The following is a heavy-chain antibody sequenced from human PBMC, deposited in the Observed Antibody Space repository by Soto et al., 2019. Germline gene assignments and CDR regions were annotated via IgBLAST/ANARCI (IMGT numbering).Heavy chain of an antibody. Sequence: GGSLRLSCAASGFTFSSYGMHWVRQAPGKGLEWVAVISYDGSNKYYADSVKGRFTISRDNSKNTLYLQMNSLRAEDTAVYYCAKGVGPTGITGGHYWGQGTLVTVSS. D-gene: IGHD1-20*01. J-gene: IGHJ4*02. CDR3: AKGVGPTGITGGHY. CDR2: ISYDGSNK. CDR1: GFTFSSYG. V-gene: IGHV3-30*18.